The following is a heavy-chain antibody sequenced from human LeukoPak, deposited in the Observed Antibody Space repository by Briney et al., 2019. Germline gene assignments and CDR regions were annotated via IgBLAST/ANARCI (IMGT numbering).Heavy chain of an antibody. V-gene: IGHV3-21*03. D-gene: IGHD6-6*01. J-gene: IGHJ4*02. CDR2: ISSSSSYI. Sequence: TGGSLRLSCAASGFTFSSYSMNWVRQAPGKGLEWVSSISSSSSYIYYADSVKGRFTISRDNAKNSLYLQMNSLRAEDTAVYYCAIDSSAIAAHYYWGQGTLVTVSS. CDR1: GFTFSSYS. CDR3: AIDSSAIAAHYY.